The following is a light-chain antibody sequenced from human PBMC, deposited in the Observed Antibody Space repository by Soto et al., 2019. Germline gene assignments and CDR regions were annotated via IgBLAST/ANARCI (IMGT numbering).Light chain of an antibody. V-gene: IGKV3-20*01. CDR3: QQYGSFFT. CDR2: GAS. CDR1: QSVRSNY. J-gene: IGKJ3*01. Sequence: EIVLTQSPGTLSLSPGERATLSCRASQSVRSNYLAWYQQKPGQAPRLLISGASSRATGIPDRFSGSGSGTDFTLTISRLEPEDFAVYYCQQYGSFFTFGPGTKVDIK.